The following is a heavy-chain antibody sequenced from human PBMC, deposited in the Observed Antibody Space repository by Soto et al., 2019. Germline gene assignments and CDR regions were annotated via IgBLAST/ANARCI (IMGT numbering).Heavy chain of an antibody. Sequence: GGSLKVSCAASGFTFYIYGMHWVRQSPDKGLEWVALISYDGSNQDYADSVKGRFTISRDNSKNTLFLQMNSLRADDTAVYYCAKDQASGQGSFDFWGPGTLVTVSS. CDR1: GFTFYIYG. J-gene: IGHJ4*02. CDR2: ISYDGSNQ. V-gene: IGHV3-30*18. CDR3: AKDQASGQGSFDF.